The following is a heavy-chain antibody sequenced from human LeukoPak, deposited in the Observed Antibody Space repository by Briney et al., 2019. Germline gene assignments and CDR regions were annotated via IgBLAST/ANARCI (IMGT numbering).Heavy chain of an antibody. Sequence: ASVKVSCKASGYTFAVYHMHWVRQAPGQGLEWMGWINPNSSGTNYAQKFQGRVTMTSDTSISTAYMELSRLRSDDTAVYYCARGSSSWPYPSDYWGQGTLVTVSS. D-gene: IGHD6-13*01. CDR3: ARGSSSWPYPSDY. CDR1: GYTFAVYH. CDR2: INPNSSGT. V-gene: IGHV1-2*02. J-gene: IGHJ4*02.